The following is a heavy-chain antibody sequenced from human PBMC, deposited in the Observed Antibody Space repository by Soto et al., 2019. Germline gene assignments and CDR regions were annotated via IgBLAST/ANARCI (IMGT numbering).Heavy chain of an antibody. Sequence: QVQLVESGGGVVQPGRSLRLSCAASGITFSTYGMHWVRQAPGKGLEWVALIWSDGTNKYYADSVKGRFTISRDNSKKTLYLQMNSLRAEDTAVYYCVRVFDTYYFDLWGQGNMVTVSS. V-gene: IGHV3-33*01. D-gene: IGHD3-9*01. CDR3: VRVFDTYYFDL. CDR1: GITFSTYG. J-gene: IGHJ4*02. CDR2: IWSDGTNK.